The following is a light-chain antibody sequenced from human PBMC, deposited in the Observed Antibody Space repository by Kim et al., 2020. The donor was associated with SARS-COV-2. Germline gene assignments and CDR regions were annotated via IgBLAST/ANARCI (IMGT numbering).Light chain of an antibody. V-gene: IGKV1-39*01. CDR3: QQSYSDPRT. CDR1: QNINYF. Sequence: ASVGDRVTITCRASQNINYFLYWDQQTPGKAPRVLIYAASFLQGGVPSRFSGSGSGTDFTLNISSLQPEDFATYYCQQSYSDPRTFGQGTKVDIK. J-gene: IGKJ1*01. CDR2: AAS.